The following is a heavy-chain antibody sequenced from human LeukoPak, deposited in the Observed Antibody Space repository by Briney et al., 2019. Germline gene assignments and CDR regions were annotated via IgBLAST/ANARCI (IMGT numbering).Heavy chain of an antibody. D-gene: IGHD3-3*01. CDR3: ANPDFWSGYYKGYFDY. CDR2: ISGSGGST. V-gene: IGHV3-23*01. J-gene: IGHJ4*02. Sequence: GGSLRLSCAASGFTFSSYAMSWVRQAPGKGLEWVSAISGSGGSTYYADSVKGRFTISRDNSKNTLYLQMNSLRAEDTAVYYCANPDFWSGYYKGYFDYWGQGTLVTVSS. CDR1: GFTFSSYA.